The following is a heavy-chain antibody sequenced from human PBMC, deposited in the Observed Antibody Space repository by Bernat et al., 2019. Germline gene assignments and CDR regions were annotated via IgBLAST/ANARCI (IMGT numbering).Heavy chain of an antibody. V-gene: IGHV4-4*02. CDR1: GGSISSSNW. J-gene: IGHJ4*02. Sequence: QVQLQESGPGLVKPSGTLSLTCAVPGGSISSSNWWSWVRQPPGKGVEWIGEIYHSGSTNYHPSLKSRVTISVDKSKNQFSLKLSSVTAADTAVYYCARDDYYDSSGYKPLDYWGQGTLVTVSS. D-gene: IGHD3-22*01. CDR2: IYHSGST. CDR3: ARDDYYDSSGYKPLDY.